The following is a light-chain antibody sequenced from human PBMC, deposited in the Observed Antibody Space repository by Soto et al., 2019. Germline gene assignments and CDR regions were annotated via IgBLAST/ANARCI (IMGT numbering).Light chain of an antibody. Sequence: QSALTQPASVSGSPGQSITISCTGTSSDVGGYNYVSWYQQHPGKAPKLMIYEVSNRPSGVSNRFSGSKSGNTASLTISGHQAEDEADYYCSSYTSTSTRVFGGGTTVTVL. V-gene: IGLV2-14*01. CDR3: SSYTSTSTRV. J-gene: IGLJ3*02. CDR1: SSDVGGYNY. CDR2: EVS.